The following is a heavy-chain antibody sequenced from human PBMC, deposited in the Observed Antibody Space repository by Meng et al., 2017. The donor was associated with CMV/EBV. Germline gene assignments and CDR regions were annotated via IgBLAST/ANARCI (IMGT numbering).Heavy chain of an antibody. J-gene: IGHJ6*02. CDR3: ARDLRGSSRPIYYGMDV. CDR2: INPNSGGT. V-gene: IGHV1-2*02. CDR1: GYTFTGYY. Sequence: ASVKVSCKASGYTFTGYYMHWVRQAPGQGLEWMGWINPNSGGTNYAQKFQGRATMTRDTSISTAYMELSRLRSDDTAVYYCARDLRGSSRPIYYGMDVWGQGTTVTVSS. D-gene: IGHD2-2*01.